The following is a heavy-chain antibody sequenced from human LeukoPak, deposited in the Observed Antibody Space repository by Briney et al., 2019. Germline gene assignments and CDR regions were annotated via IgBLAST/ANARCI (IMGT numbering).Heavy chain of an antibody. CDR1: GFTFSSYD. D-gene: IGHD3-16*01. CDR2: IWYDGSNK. Sequence: GRSLRLSCAASGFTFSSYDMHWVRQAPGKGLEWVALIWYDGSNKYYADSVKGRFTISRDNSRNTLYLQMNSLRAEDTALYYCAKGGPYIVSSQSWFAPWGRGTLVTVSS. V-gene: IGHV3-33*06. J-gene: IGHJ5*02. CDR3: AKGGPYIVSSQSWFAP.